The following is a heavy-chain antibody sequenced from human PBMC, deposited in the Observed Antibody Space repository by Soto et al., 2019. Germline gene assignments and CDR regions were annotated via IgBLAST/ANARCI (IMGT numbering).Heavy chain of an antibody. Sequence: PGGSLRLSCAASGFTFSSSGMSWVRQAPGKGLEWVSLMTGSDGRTYHADSVKGRFTISRDNSKNTLYLQMNSLRAEDTAVYYCAKALRGGMDVWGQGTTVTVSS. V-gene: IGHV3-23*01. J-gene: IGHJ6*02. CDR2: MTGSDGRT. CDR3: AKALRGGMDV. CDR1: GFTFSSSG.